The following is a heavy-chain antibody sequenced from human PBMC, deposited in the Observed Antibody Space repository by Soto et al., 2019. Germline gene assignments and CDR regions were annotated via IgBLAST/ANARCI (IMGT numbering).Heavy chain of an antibody. CDR2: IYYSGST. CDR1: GGPVSSGSYY. CDR3: AREAAAGSVFDY. D-gene: IGHD6-13*01. Sequence: PSETLSLTCTVSGGPVSSGSYYWSWIRQPPGKGLEWIGYIYYSGSTNYNPSLKSRVTISVDTSKNQFSLKLSSVTAADTAVYYCAREAAAGSVFDYWGQGTLVTVS. J-gene: IGHJ4*02. V-gene: IGHV4-61*01.